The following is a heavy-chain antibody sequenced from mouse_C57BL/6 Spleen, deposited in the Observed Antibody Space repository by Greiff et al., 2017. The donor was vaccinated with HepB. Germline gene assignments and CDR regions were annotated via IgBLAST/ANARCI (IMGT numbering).Heavy chain of an antibody. CDR2: INPGSGGT. CDR1: GYAFTNYL. V-gene: IGHV1-54*01. J-gene: IGHJ2*01. Sequence: VQLQQSGAELVRPGTSVKVSCKASGYAFTNYLIEWVKQRPGQGLEWIGVINPGSGGTNYNEKFKGKATLTADKSSSTAYMQLSSLTSEDSAVYFFAIPHYYVSSCGYYCDFWGQGTTLTVSS. CDR3: AIPHYYVSSCGYYCDF. D-gene: IGHD1-1*01.